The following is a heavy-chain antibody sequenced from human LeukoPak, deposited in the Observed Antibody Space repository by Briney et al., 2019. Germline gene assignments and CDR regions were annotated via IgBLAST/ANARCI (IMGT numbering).Heavy chain of an antibody. CDR3: ARRGHGYGSPFDY. CDR2: IYPNGNT. V-gene: IGHV3-66*04. CDR1: GSTVSSNY. Sequence: GGSLRLSCAASGSTVSSNYMNWVRQAPGKGLEWVSMIYPNGNTFYTDSVKGRFTISRDNSKNTLDLQMSSLRAEDTAVYYCARRGHGYGSPFDYWGQGTLVTVSS. D-gene: IGHD5-18*01. J-gene: IGHJ4*02.